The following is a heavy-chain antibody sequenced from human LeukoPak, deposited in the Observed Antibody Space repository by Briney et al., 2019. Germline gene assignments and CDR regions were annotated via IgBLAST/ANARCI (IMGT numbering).Heavy chain of an antibody. CDR1: GASFSSGDQY. J-gene: IGHJ4*02. CDR3: SRGLGSRKLGY. V-gene: IGHV4-31*03. Sequence: SQTLSLTCTVSGASFSSGDQYWNWIRQSPGKGLEWIGCIHPSGTLYNNPSLESRVTMSMDTSKNQFSLDLNSVTAADTAVYFCSRGLGSRKLGYWGQGTLVTVSS. D-gene: IGHD2-2*01. CDR2: IHPSGTL.